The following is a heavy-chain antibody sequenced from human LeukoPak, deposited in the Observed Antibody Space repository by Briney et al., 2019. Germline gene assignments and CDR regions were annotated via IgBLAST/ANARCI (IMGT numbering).Heavy chain of an antibody. D-gene: IGHD2-15*01. J-gene: IGHJ5*02. CDR3: ARDPRYCSGGSCRIDP. Sequence: EWVXSISSSSSYIYYADSVKGRFTISRDNAKNSLYLQMNSLRAEDTAVYYCARDPRYCSGGSCRIDPWGQGTLVTVSS. CDR2: ISSSSSYI. V-gene: IGHV3-21*01.